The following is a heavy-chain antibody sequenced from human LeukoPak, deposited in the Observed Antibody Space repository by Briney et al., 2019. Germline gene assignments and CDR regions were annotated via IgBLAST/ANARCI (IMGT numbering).Heavy chain of an antibody. Sequence: GESLKISCKGSGVNFTAYRTAWVRHMPAKGLEWMGIAHPINSDTKYSPSFQGQVTISADKSSSTAYLQWNSLKASDTAMYYCARHQYYYDSSGNYGWFDSWGQGTLVTVSS. D-gene: IGHD3-22*01. CDR1: GVNFTAYR. J-gene: IGHJ5*01. CDR3: ARHQYYYDSSGNYGWFDS. CDR2: AHPINSDT. V-gene: IGHV5-51*01.